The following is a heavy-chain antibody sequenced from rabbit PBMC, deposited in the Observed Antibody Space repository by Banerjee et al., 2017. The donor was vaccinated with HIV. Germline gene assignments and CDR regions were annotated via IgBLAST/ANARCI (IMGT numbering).Heavy chain of an antibody. D-gene: IGHD1-1*01. Sequence: QEQLEESGGGLVKPEGSLTLTCKASGFSFSDRDVMCWVRQAPGKGLEWIACINTATGKAVYASWVNGRFTISKTSTTVDLKMTSLTVADTATYFCARDSGSGHYIDVLFNLWGQGTLVTVS. CDR1: GFSFSDRDV. J-gene: IGHJ4*01. CDR2: INTATGKA. V-gene: IGHV1S45*01. CDR3: ARDSGSGHYIDVLFNL.